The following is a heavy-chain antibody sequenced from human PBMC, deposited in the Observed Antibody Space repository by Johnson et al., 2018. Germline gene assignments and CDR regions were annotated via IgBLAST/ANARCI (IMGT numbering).Heavy chain of an antibody. CDR1: GFSVSRNY. Sequence: VQLVEAGGGLIEPGGSLRLCCAASGFSVSRNYMSWVRQAPGKGLEWVSVLYSGGATYYADSVKGRFTPSRENSKNTPFLQLNTLRVEDTAGYYCARGERSREGYILDYWGQGTLVTVSS. CDR2: LYSGGAT. J-gene: IGHJ4*02. V-gene: IGHV3-53*01. CDR3: ARGERSREGYILDY. D-gene: IGHD5-24*01.